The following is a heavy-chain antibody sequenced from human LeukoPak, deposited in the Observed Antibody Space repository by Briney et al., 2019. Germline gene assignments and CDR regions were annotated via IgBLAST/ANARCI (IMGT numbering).Heavy chain of an antibody. CDR1: GGSFSGYY. V-gene: IGHV4-34*01. CDR3: ARGRDSTDLFDY. D-gene: IGHD2/OR15-2a*01. CDR2: INHSGST. J-gene: IGHJ4*02. Sequence: SETLSLTCAVYGGSFSGYYWSWIRQPPGKGLEWIGEINHSGSTNYNPSLKSRVTISVDTSKKQFSLKLSSVTAADTAVYYCARGRDSTDLFDYWGQGTLVTVSS.